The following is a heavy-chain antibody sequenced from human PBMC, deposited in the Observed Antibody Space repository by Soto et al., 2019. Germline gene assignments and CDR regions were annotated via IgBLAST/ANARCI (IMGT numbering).Heavy chain of an antibody. Sequence: QVQLVESGGGVVQPGRSLRLSCAASGFIFSYYGIHWVRQAPGKGLEWVAGMSYDGNKEYYADSVKGRFTVSRDNSKNTLYLQMNSLRAEDTAVYYCAKGQGSYGVGPDYWGQGTLVTVSS. CDR1: GFIFSYYG. CDR3: AKGQGSYGVGPDY. D-gene: IGHD5-18*01. V-gene: IGHV3-30*18. J-gene: IGHJ4*02. CDR2: MSYDGNKE.